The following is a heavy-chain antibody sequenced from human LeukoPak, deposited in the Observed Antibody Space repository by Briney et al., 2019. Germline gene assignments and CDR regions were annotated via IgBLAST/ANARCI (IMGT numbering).Heavy chain of an antibody. V-gene: IGHV1-46*01. J-gene: IGHJ4*02. CDR3: ARSYSTWWELKIDY. CDR1: GYTFSGYY. Sequence: ASVKVSCKASGYTFSGYYIHWVRQAPGQGLEWMGIINPSGGSTSYAQKFQGRVTMTRDMSTSTVYMELSTLRSEDTAVYYCARSYSTWWELKIDYWGQGTLVTVSS. CDR2: INPSGGST. D-gene: IGHD1-26*01.